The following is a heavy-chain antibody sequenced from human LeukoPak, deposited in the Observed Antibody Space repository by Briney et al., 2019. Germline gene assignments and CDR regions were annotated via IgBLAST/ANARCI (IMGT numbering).Heavy chain of an antibody. V-gene: IGHV3-7*01. CDR3: TTIPAYSSSDLVDY. D-gene: IGHD6-6*01. Sequence: GGSLRLSCAASGFTFSSYSMSWVRQAPGKGLEWVANIKRDGSEKYYVDSVKGRFTISRDNAKNSLYLQMNSLRAEDTAVYYCTTIPAYSSSDLVDYWGQGTLVTVSS. CDR2: IKRDGSEK. J-gene: IGHJ4*02. CDR1: GFTFSSYS.